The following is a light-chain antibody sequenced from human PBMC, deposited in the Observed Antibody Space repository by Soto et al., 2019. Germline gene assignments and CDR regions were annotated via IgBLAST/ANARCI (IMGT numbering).Light chain of an antibody. J-gene: IGKJ1*01. Sequence: EIVLTQSPDTLSLSPGERATLSCRASKSISTYLVWYQQKPGQAPRLLIYNASQRATGIPVRCCGSGSGTDFTLTISSLAPEDFAVYYCQQRHDWPRTFGQGTRVEI. CDR1: KSISTY. CDR2: NAS. CDR3: QQRHDWPRT. V-gene: IGKV3-11*01.